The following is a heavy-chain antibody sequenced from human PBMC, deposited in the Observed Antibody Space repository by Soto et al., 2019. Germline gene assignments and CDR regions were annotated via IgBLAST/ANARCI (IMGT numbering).Heavy chain of an antibody. CDR1: GFTLSLYW. CDR2: IKKDGSVK. D-gene: IGHD4-17*01. Sequence: GGSLRLSCEASGFTLSLYWMTWVRQAPGKGLEWVANIKKDGSVKFYVDSVKGRFTVSRDNAKNSLFLQMDSLRFEDTAVYYCARDPLTTGNDAFDIWGQGTMVTVSS. V-gene: IGHV3-7*01. J-gene: IGHJ3*02. CDR3: ARDPLTTGNDAFDI.